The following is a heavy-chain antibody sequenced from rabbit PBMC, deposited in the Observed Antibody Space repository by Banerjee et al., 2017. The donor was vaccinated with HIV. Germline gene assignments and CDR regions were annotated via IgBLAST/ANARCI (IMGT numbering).Heavy chain of an antibody. J-gene: IGHJ4*01. CDR1: GFSFSSGYY. CDR3: ARSGAGANYYTVGDYYFGL. Sequence: QSLEESGGDLVKPGASLTLTCTASGFSFSSGYYMCWVRQAPGKGLEWIGCIYTGDGSTYYASWAKGRFTISRTSSTTVTLQMTSLTAADTATYFCARSGAGANYYTVGDYYFGLWGPGTLVTVS. V-gene: IGHV1S40*01. CDR2: IYTGDGST. D-gene: IGHD8-1*01.